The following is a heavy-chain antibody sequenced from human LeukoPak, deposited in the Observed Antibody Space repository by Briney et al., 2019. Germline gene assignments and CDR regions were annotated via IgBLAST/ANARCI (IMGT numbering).Heavy chain of an antibody. CDR3: AKVVYSFGY. V-gene: IGHV3-23*01. D-gene: IGHD5-18*01. CDR1: A. Sequence: AXSXXXXXPGXGVEWFSAIIGSGGSTYYAASVKGRFTISRDNSKNTLYLQMNSLRAEDTAVYYCAKVVYSFGYWGQGTLVTVSS. J-gene: IGHJ4*02. CDR2: IIGSGGST.